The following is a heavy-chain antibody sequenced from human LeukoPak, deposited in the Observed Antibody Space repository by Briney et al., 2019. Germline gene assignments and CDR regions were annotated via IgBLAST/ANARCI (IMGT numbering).Heavy chain of an antibody. D-gene: IGHD1-26*01. V-gene: IGHV4-59*08. J-gene: IGHJ3*01. CDR2: SHVRGNT. CDR1: GDSFDSYY. Sequence: PAETLSLTCSVSGDSFDSYYWSWIRQPPGKGLDWIWFSHVRGNTLYSPSLRGRGTVSVDTSKNHGSLKLASVTAADSAVYFCARHGRHLWDGDSHDYAFELWGQGTLVTVSS. CDR3: ARHGRHLWDGDSHDYAFEL.